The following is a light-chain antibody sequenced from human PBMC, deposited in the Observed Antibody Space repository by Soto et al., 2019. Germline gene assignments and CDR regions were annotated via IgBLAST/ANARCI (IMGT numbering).Light chain of an antibody. J-gene: IGKJ4*01. CDR3: QQYDNLPPG. CDR1: QDISNY. V-gene: IGKV1-33*01. CDR2: DAS. Sequence: DIQMTQSPSSLSASVGDRVTITCQASQDISNYLNWYQQKPGKAPKLLIYDASNLETGVPSRFSGSESGTDFTFTISSLQPEDIATYYCQQYDNLPPGFGGGTKVEIK.